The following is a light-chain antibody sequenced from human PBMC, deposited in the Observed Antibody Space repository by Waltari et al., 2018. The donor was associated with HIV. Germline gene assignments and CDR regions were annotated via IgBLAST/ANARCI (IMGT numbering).Light chain of an antibody. Sequence: IVLTQSPGTLSLSPGDKATLSCRDSQSVSSTSLAWYQQKPGQSPRLLVDSASTRANGIPDRFSGSGSGTDFSLTISRLEPEDFAVYYCQRYGRSRTFGQGTKVEIK. CDR3: QRYGRSRT. CDR1: QSVSSTS. J-gene: IGKJ1*01. CDR2: SAS. V-gene: IGKV3-20*01.